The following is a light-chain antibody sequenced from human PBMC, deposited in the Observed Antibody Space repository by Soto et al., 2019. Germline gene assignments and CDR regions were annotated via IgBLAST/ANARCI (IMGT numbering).Light chain of an antibody. Sequence: VLTQSPATLSLSPGERAALSCRASQSVSSYLAWYQQKPGQAPRLLMYGASSRATGIPDRFSGSGSGTDFTLTISRLEPEDCAVYYCQQYGSSPLITFGQGTRLEI. CDR2: GAS. J-gene: IGKJ5*01. V-gene: IGKV3-20*01. CDR1: QSVSSY. CDR3: QQYGSSPLIT.